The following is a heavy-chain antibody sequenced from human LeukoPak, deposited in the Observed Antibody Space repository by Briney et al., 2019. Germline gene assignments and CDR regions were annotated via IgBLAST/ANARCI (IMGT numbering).Heavy chain of an antibody. CDR1: GGSISSHY. J-gene: IGHJ4*01. V-gene: IGHV4-59*11. CDR2: VFDTGRT. Sequence: SETLSLTCTVFGGSISSHYWTWIRQPPGKTLEWIGYVFDTGRTKDNPSLKSRLTLSADTSKNQLSLRLSSVTAADTAVYYCATIKRGSIYGYFDFWGRGILSPSPQ. CDR3: ATIKRGSIYGYFDF. D-gene: IGHD5-18*01.